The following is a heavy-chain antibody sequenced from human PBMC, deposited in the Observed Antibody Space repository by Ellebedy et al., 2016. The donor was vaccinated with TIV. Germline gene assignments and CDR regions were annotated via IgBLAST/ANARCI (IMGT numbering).Heavy chain of an antibody. CDR2: IYDTGDT. D-gene: IGHD3-3*01. CDR1: GGSISGHY. J-gene: IGHJ5*02. V-gene: IGHV4-59*11. CDR3: ARGADYDFWTGYYTAFDP. Sequence: SETLSLXCTVSGGSISGHYWNWVRQPPGKGLEWIAYIYDTGDTHYNPSLKSRVTISLDTSKNQFSLRLTSLTAADTAVYYCARGADYDFWTGYYTAFDPWGQGTLVTVSS.